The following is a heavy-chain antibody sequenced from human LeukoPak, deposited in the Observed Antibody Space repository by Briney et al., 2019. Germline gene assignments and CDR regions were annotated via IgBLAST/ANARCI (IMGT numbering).Heavy chain of an antibody. CDR3: AKGRLLFPDY. V-gene: IGHV3-23*01. CDR2: ISGSGGST. J-gene: IGHJ4*02. Sequence: PGGSLRLSCAASGFTFSSYAMSWVRQAPGKGLEWVPAISGSGGSTYYADSVKGRFTISRDNSKNTLYLHMNILRAEDTAVYYCAKGRLLFPDYWGQGTLVTVSS. CDR1: GFTFSSYA.